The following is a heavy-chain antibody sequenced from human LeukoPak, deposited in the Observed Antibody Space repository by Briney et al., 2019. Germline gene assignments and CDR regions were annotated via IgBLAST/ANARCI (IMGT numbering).Heavy chain of an antibody. J-gene: IGHJ4*02. CDR2: ISNSGITI. Sequence: GGSLRLSCAASGFTFSSYEMTWVRQAPGRGLEWVSFISNSGITIYYADSLKGRFTISRDNAKNSLYLQMNSLRAEDTAVYYCAGRGGPPRYFDYWGQGTLVTVSS. V-gene: IGHV3-48*03. CDR3: AGRGGPPRYFDY. CDR1: GFTFSSYE.